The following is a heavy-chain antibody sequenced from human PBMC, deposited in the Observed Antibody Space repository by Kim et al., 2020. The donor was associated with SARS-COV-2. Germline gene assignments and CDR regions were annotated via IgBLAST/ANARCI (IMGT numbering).Heavy chain of an antibody. J-gene: IGHJ4*02. V-gene: IGHV1-8*02. CDR3: ARGTHYYGSGDFDY. CDR2: MNPNSGNT. CDR1: GYTFTSYD. Sequence: ASVKVSCKASGYTFTSYDINWVRQATGQGLEWMGWMNPNSGNTDYAQKFQGRVTMTRNTSISTAYMELSSLRSEDTAVYYCARGTHYYGSGDFDYWGQGTLVTVSS. D-gene: IGHD3-10*01.